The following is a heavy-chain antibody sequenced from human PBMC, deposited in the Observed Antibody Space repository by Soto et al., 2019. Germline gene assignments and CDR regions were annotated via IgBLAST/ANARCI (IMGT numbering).Heavy chain of an antibody. CDR3: ASYGYCISTSCSGMDV. CDR1: GVTFSSYS. V-gene: IGHV3-48*02. CDR2: ISSSSSTI. J-gene: IGHJ6*02. Sequence: GGSLRLSCAASGVTFSSYSMNWVRQAPGKGLEWVSYISSSSSTIYYADSVKGRFTISRDNAKNSLYLQMNSLRDEDTAVYYCASYGYCISTSCSGMDVWGQGTTVTVSS. D-gene: IGHD2-2*01.